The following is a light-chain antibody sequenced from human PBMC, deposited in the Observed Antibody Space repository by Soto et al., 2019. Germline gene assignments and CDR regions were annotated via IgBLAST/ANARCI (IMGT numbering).Light chain of an antibody. CDR1: SGHSSYI. Sequence: QLVLTQSSSASASLGSSVKLTCTLSSGHSSYIIAWHQQQPGNAPRYLMKLEGSGSYNKGSGVPDRFSGSSSGADRYLTISNLQFEDEADYYCETWDSNTWVFGGGTQLTVL. CDR3: ETWDSNTWV. J-gene: IGLJ3*02. CDR2: LEGSGSY. V-gene: IGLV4-60*02.